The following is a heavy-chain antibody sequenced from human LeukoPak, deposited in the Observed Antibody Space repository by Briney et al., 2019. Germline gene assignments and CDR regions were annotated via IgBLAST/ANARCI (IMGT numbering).Heavy chain of an antibody. CDR3: ARDSRVYYYDSSGYFAFDI. J-gene: IGHJ3*02. D-gene: IGHD3-22*01. CDR2: IYYSGST. V-gene: IGHV4-59*01. CDR1: GGSISSYY. Sequence: SETLSLTCTVSGGSISSYYWSWIRQPPGKGLEWIGYIYYSGSTNYNPSLKSRVTISVDTSKNQFSLKLSSVTAADTAVYYCARDSRVYYYDSSGYFAFDIWGQGTMVTVSS.